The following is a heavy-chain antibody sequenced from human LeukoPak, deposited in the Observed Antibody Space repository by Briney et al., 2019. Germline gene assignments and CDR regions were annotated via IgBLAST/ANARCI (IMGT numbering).Heavy chain of an antibody. CDR1: GGSISSGSYY. Sequence: SETLSLTCTVSGGSISSGSYYWGWIRQPPGEGLEWIGSIYYSGSTYYSPSLKSRVTISVDTSKNQFSLKLSSVTAADTAVYYCAREWYYYDTSGDHWGQGTLVTVSS. CDR2: IYYSGST. D-gene: IGHD3-22*01. J-gene: IGHJ4*02. V-gene: IGHV4-39*02. CDR3: AREWYYYDTSGDH.